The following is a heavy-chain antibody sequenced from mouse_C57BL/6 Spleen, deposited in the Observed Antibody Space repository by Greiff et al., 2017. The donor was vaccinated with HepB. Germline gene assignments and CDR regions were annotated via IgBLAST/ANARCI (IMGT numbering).Heavy chain of an antibody. Sequence: VQLKQPGAELVKPGASVKVSCKASGYTFTSYWMHWVKQRPGQGLEWIGRIHPSDSDTNYNQKFKGKATLTVDKSSSTAYMQLSSLTSEDSAVYYCAICSITTAPYFDYWGQGTTLTVSS. CDR2: IHPSDSDT. J-gene: IGHJ2*01. D-gene: IGHD1-1*01. CDR1: GYTFTSYW. CDR3: AICSITTAPYFDY. V-gene: IGHV1-74*01.